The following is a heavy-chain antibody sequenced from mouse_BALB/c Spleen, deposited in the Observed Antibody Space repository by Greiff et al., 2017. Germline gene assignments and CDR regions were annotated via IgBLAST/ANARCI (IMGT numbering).Heavy chain of an antibody. V-gene: IGHV5-17*02. Sequence: EVQLVESGGGLVQPGGSRTLSCAASGFTFSSFGMHWVRQAPEKGLEWVAYISSGSSTIYYADTVKGRFTISRDNPKNTLFLQMTSLRSEDTAMYYCARRVRRGEYYAMDYWGQGTSVTVSS. CDR2: ISSGSSTI. CDR3: ARRVRRGEYYAMDY. D-gene: IGHD2-14*01. CDR1: GFTFSSFG. J-gene: IGHJ4*01.